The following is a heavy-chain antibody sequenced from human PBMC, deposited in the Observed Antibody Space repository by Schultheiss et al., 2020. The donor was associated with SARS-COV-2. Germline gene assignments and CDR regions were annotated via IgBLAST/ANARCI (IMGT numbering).Heavy chain of an antibody. J-gene: IGHJ3*02. V-gene: IGHV4-59*01. CDR2: IYYSGST. D-gene: IGHD3-22*01. CDR3: ARGSGAITMIVVDNEDAFDI. Sequence: GSLRLSCTVSGGSISSYYWSWIRQPPGKGLEWIGYIYYSGSTNYNPSLKSRVTISVDTSKNQFSLKLSSVTAADTAVYYCARGSGAITMIVVDNEDAFDIWGQGTMVTVSS. CDR1: GGSISSYY.